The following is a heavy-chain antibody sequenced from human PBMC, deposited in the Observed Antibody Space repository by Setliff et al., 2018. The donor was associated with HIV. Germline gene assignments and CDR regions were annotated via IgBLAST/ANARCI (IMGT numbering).Heavy chain of an antibody. Sequence: GVLKISCAASTFSVSEYAMSWVRQAPGKGLEWVSAVSNTGRRTFYADSVKGRFTISKDNFENVVYLQMNSLRVDDTAVYYCVKDAYSTGKPGISWGQGTQVTVSS. CDR3: VKDAYSTGKPGIS. D-gene: IGHD2-8*02. J-gene: IGHJ4*02. CDR2: VSNTGRRT. CDR1: TFSVSEYA. V-gene: IGHV3-23*05.